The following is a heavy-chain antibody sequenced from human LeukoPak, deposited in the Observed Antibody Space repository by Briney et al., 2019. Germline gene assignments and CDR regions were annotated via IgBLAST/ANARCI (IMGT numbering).Heavy chain of an antibody. CDR1: GYSFSSCFY. V-gene: IGHV4-38-2*01. Sequence: SETLSLTCAVSGYSFSSCFYWGWLRQPPGKGLGGIASINHGGTTYYTPSLKSRVTISVDTSNKRSSLKPSSVTAAATALYYCARVDHGRPFAPWGQGTLVTASS. CDR2: INHGGTT. CDR3: ARVDHGRPFAP. D-gene: IGHD2-15*01. J-gene: IGHJ5*02.